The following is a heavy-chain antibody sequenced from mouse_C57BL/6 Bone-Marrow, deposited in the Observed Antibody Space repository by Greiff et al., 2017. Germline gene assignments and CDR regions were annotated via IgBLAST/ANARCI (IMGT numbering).Heavy chain of an antibody. CDR3: ARERNWDEWYFYV. CDR1: GFTFSSYA. V-gene: IGHV5-4*01. Sequence: EVKLQESGGGLVKPGGSLKLSCAASGFTFSSYAMSWVRQTPEKRLEWVATISDGGSYTYYPDNVKGRFTISRDNAKNNLYLQMSHLKSEDTAMYYCARERNWDEWYFYVWGTGTTVTVSS. CDR2: ISDGGSYT. D-gene: IGHD4-1*02. J-gene: IGHJ1*03.